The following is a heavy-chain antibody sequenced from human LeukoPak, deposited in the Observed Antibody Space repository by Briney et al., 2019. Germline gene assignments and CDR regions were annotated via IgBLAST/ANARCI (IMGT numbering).Heavy chain of an antibody. CDR1: GFTFSSYA. CDR2: ISYDGSNK. V-gene: IGHV3-30-3*01. J-gene: IGHJ4*01. Sequence: GGSLRLSCAASGFTFSSYAMHWVRQAPGKGLEWVAVISYDGSNKYYADSVKGRFTISRDNSKNTLYLQMNSLRAEDTAVYYCARGSTAFGSSSWYFDYWGQEPWSPSPQ. CDR3: ARGSTAFGSSSWYFDY. D-gene: IGHD6-13*01.